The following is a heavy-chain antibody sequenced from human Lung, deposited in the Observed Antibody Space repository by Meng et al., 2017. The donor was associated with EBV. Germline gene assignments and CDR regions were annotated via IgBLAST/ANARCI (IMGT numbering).Heavy chain of an antibody. CDR2: TYYRSKWYN. V-gene: IGHV6-1*01. Sequence: QIQLQQSGPGLVKPSQTPSLTCVISGYSVSSSSAAWTWIRQSPSRGLEWLGRTYYRSKWYNDYAVSVKSRITINPDTSKTQFSLQLNSVTPEDTAVYYCARGATSVFDLWGRGTLVTVSS. CDR1: GYSVSSSSAA. J-gene: IGHJ2*01. CDR3: ARGATSVFDL.